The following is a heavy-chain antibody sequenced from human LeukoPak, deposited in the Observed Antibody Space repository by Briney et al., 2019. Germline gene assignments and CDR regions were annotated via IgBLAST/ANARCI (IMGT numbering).Heavy chain of an antibody. J-gene: IGHJ3*02. CDR3: ASGNYGWGRRAFDI. CDR1: GFSISGYY. V-gene: IGHV4-59*01. Sequence: SGTLSLTCTVSGFSISGYYRSWIRQPPGKGLEWIADIYYSGGTNYNPSLKSRVTISADTSKNQFSLKLSSVAAAATAVYYCASGNYGWGRRAFDIWGQGTMVTVSS. CDR2: IYYSGGT. D-gene: IGHD3-10*01.